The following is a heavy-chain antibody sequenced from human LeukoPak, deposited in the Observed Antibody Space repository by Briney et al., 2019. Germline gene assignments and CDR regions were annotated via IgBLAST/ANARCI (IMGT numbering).Heavy chain of an antibody. Sequence: GALRLSCAASGFTFSSYAMHWVRQAPGKGLEYVSAISSNGGSTYYANSVKGRFTISRDNSKNTLYLQMGSLRAEDMAVYYCARGDYYDSSGYYYRFDYWGQGTLVTVSS. CDR3: ARGDYYDSSGYYYRFDY. CDR2: ISSNGGST. V-gene: IGHV3-64*01. J-gene: IGHJ4*02. D-gene: IGHD3-22*01. CDR1: GFTFSSYA.